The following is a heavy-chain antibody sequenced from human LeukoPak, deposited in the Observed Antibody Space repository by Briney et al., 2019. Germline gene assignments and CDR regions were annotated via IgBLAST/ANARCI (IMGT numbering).Heavy chain of an antibody. CDR1: GGSFSGYY. V-gene: IGHV4-34*01. CDR3: ARERRYFDY. J-gene: IGHJ4*02. CDR2: INHSGST. Sequence: SETLSLTCAVYGGSFSGYYWSWIRQPPGKGLEWIGEINHSGSTNYNPSLKSRVTISVDKSKNQFSLKLSSVTAADTAVYYCARERRYFDYWGQGTLVTVSS.